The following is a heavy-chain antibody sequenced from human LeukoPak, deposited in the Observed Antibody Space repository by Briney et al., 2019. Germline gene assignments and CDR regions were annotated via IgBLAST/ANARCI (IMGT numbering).Heavy chain of an antibody. D-gene: IGHD3-22*01. CDR1: GFTFSNYS. V-gene: IGHV3-48*04. Sequence: PGGSLRLSCAASGFTFSNYSMNWVRQAPGKGLEWVSYISSSTTIYYADSVKDRFTISRDNAKNSLYLQMNSLRAEDTAVYYCARDREPSPITKIVGFLKHWGQGTLVTVSS. CDR3: ARDREPSPITKIVGFLKH. CDR2: ISSSTTI. J-gene: IGHJ1*01.